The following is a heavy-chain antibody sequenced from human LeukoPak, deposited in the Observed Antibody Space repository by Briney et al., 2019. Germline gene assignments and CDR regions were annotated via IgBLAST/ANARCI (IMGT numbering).Heavy chain of an antibody. Sequence: ASVKVSCKASGYTFTSYDINWVRQATGQGLEWMGWMNLNSGNTGYAQKFQGRVTMTRNTSISTAYMELSSLRSEDTAVYYCARGYGSGSPLYYYYYYYMDVWGKGTTVTVSS. CDR1: GYTFTSYD. CDR3: ARGYGSGSPLYYYYYYYMDV. V-gene: IGHV1-8*01. D-gene: IGHD3-10*01. CDR2: MNLNSGNT. J-gene: IGHJ6*03.